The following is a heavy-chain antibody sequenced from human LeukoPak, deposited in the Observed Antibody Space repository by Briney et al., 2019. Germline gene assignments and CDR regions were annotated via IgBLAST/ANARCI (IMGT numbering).Heavy chain of an antibody. CDR2: MNPNSGNT. CDR3: ARAPTTVTSQGY. CDR1: GYTFTSYG. V-gene: IGHV1-8*02. Sequence: SVKVSCKASGYTFTSYGISWVRQATGQGLEWMGWMNPNSGNTGYAQKFQGRVTMTRNTSISTAYMELSSLRSEDTAVYYCARAPTTVTSQGYWGQGTLVTVSS. J-gene: IGHJ4*02. D-gene: IGHD4-11*01.